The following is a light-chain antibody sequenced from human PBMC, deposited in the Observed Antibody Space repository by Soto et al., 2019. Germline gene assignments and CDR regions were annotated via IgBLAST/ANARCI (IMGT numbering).Light chain of an antibody. Sequence: DIQMTQSPSTLSASVGDTVTITCRASQTISGWLAWYQQRPGKAPNLLIFDASTLDSGVPSRFSGSGSGTEFTLTISGLQADDFATYYCQQYDSYSGTFGQGTKVDIK. CDR3: QQYDSYSGT. V-gene: IGKV1-5*01. CDR2: DAS. J-gene: IGKJ1*01. CDR1: QTISGW.